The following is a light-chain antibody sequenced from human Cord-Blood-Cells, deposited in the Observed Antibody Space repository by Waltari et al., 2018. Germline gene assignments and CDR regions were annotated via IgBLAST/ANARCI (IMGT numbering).Light chain of an antibody. CDR1: SSDVGSYNL. CDR3: CSYAGSSTLV. CDR2: EVS. V-gene: IGLV2-23*02. J-gene: IGLJ2*01. Sequence: QSALTQPASVSGSPGQSITISCTGPSSDVGSYNLVSWYHPHPGKAPKLMIYEVSKRPSGVSNRFSGSKSGNTASLTISGLQAEDEADYYCCSYAGSSTLVFGGGTKLTVL.